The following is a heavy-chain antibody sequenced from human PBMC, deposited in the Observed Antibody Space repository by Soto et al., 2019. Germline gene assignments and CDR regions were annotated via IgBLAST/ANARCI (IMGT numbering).Heavy chain of an antibody. CDR1: GFTVSSYG. CDR2: ISYDGSDK. V-gene: IGHV3-30-3*01. J-gene: IGHJ4*02. CDR3: ARVLGGYPNFDF. Sequence: QVQLVESGGGVVQPGRSLRLSCAASGFTVSSYGLHWVRQAPGKGLEWLALISYDGSDKFYADSVKGRVTISRDSSKNTLYLQMNSLRAEDTAVYYCARVLGGYPNFDFWVQGTLVTVSS. D-gene: IGHD3-22*01.